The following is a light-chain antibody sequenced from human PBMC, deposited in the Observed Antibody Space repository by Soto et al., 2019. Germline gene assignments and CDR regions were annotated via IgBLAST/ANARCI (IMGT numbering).Light chain of an antibody. J-gene: IGKJ4*01. Sequence: EIVLTQSPATLSLSPEERATLSCRASQSVSSYLAWYQQKPGQAPRLLIYDASNRATGIPARFSGSGSGTDFTLTISSLEPEDFAVYYCQQRSNWPFTFGGGTKVEIK. CDR3: QQRSNWPFT. V-gene: IGKV3-11*01. CDR2: DAS. CDR1: QSVSSY.